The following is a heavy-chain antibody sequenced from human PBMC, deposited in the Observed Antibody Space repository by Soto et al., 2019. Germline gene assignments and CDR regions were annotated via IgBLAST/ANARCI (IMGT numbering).Heavy chain of an antibody. Sequence: QVQLVESGGGVVQPGRSLRLSCAASGFTFSSYTMHWVRQAPGKGLEWVAVMSYDARNTYYADSVKGRFTTSRDNSKNTLYLQMNSLRAEDTAVFYCARKDNGRKGAFDIWGQGTMVTVSS. V-gene: IGHV3-30-3*01. CDR3: ARKDNGRKGAFDI. J-gene: IGHJ3*02. CDR2: MSYDARNT. D-gene: IGHD2-8*01. CDR1: GFTFSSYT.